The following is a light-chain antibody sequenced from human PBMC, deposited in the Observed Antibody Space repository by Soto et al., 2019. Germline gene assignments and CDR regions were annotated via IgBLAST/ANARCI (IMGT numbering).Light chain of an antibody. CDR2: GNS. CDR1: SSNIGAGYD. Sequence: QSVLTQPPSVSGAPGQRVTISCTGSSSNIGAGYDVHWYQQLPGTAPKLLIYGNILIYGNSNRPSGVPDRFSGSKSGTSASLAITGLQAEDEADYSCQSYDSSLSGVVFGGGTQLTVL. J-gene: IGLJ2*01. V-gene: IGLV1-40*01. CDR3: QSYDSSLSGVV.